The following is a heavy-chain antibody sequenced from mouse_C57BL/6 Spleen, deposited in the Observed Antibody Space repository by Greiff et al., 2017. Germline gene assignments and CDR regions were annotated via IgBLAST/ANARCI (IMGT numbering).Heavy chain of an antibody. V-gene: IGHV1-81*01. CDR3: AREGVITTVVEGYFDV. Sequence: VQLQQSGAELARPGASVKLSCKASGYTFTSYGISWVKQRTGQGLEWIGEIYPRSGNTYYNEKFKGKATLTADKSSSTAYMGLRSLTSEDSAVYFCAREGVITTVVEGYFDVWGTGTTVTVSS. D-gene: IGHD1-1*01. CDR1: GYTFTSYG. CDR2: IYPRSGNT. J-gene: IGHJ1*03.